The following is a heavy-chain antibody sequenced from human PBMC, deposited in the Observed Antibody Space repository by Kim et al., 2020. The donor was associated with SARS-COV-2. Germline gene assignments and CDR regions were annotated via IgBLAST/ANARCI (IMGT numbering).Heavy chain of an antibody. CDR1: GGSFSGYY. CDR2: INHSGST. Sequence: SETLSLTCAVYGGSFSGYYWSWIRQPPGKGLEWIGEINHSGSTNYNPSLKSRVTISVDTSKNQFSLKLSSVTAADTAVYYCARGLGLLRYFNGGHFDYWGQGTLVTVSS. D-gene: IGHD3-9*01. J-gene: IGHJ4*02. CDR3: ARGLGLLRYFNGGHFDY. V-gene: IGHV4-34*01.